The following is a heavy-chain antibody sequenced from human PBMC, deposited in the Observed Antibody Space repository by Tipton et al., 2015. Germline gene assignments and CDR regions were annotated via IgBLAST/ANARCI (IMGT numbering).Heavy chain of an antibody. D-gene: IGHD3-22*01. Sequence: LRLSCAVSAYSISRDYYWGWIRQPPGKGLEWIGSIYHSGSTYHNPSLKSRVTISVDTSKNQFSLRLSFVTAADTAVYYCASEVYDSSAYSPAFDYWGQGTLVTVS. V-gene: IGHV4-38-2*01. CDR2: IYHSGST. CDR3: ASEVYDSSAYSPAFDY. J-gene: IGHJ4*02. CDR1: AYSISRDYY.